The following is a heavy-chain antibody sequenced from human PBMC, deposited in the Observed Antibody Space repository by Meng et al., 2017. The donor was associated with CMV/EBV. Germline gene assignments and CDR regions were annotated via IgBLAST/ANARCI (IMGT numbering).Heavy chain of an antibody. CDR3: ARGIVGAMNWFDP. J-gene: IGHJ5*02. Sequence: GESLKISCAASGFTFSDHYMDWVRQAPGKGLEWVGRTRNKANSYTTEYAASVKGRFTISRDDSKNSLYLQMNSLKTEDTAVYYCARGIVGAMNWFDPWGQGTLVTVSS. CDR2: TRNKANSYTT. CDR1: GFTFSDHY. V-gene: IGHV3-72*01. D-gene: IGHD1-26*01.